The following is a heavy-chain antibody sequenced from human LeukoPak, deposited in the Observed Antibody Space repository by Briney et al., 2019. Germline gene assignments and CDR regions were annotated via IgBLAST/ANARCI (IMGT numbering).Heavy chain of an antibody. CDR2: ISGSSSTI. CDR3: ARVAGDLYDSPLDY. CDR1: GLTFSYYY. J-gene: IGHJ4*02. V-gene: IGHV3-11*01. Sequence: GGSLRLSCAVSGLTFSYYYMSWIRHAPAEGLEWLSCISGSSSTIYYADSVKGRFTISRDNAKNSLYLQMNSLRGEDTAVYYCARVAGDLYDSPLDYGGQGTLVTLSS. D-gene: IGHD2-8*01.